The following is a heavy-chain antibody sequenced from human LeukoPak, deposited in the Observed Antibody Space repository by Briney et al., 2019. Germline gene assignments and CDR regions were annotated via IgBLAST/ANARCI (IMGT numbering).Heavy chain of an antibody. J-gene: IGHJ4*02. CDR3: AKDGITIFGVVNSGYFDY. V-gene: IGHV3-30*18. CDR2: ISYDGSNK. D-gene: IGHD3-3*01. CDR1: GFTFSSYG. Sequence: GRSLRLSCAASGFTFSSYGMHWVRQAPGKGLEWVAVISYDGSNKYYADSVKGRFTTSRDNSKNTLYLQMNSLRAEDTAVYYCAKDGITIFGVVNSGYFDYWGQGTLVTVSS.